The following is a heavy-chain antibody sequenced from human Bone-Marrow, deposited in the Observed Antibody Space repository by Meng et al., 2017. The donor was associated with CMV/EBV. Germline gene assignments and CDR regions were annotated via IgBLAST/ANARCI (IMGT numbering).Heavy chain of an antibody. V-gene: IGHV3-33*03. Sequence: GESLKISCAASRFTFSSYGMHWVRQAPGKGLEWVGVIWHDGNNKYYAESVKGRFTISRDNAKNSLYLQMNSLRAEDTAIYYCAKRYCSGGSCSPDYWGQGTLVTVSS. D-gene: IGHD2-15*01. CDR3: AKRYCSGGSCSPDY. J-gene: IGHJ4*02. CDR1: RFTFSSYG. CDR2: IWHDGNNK.